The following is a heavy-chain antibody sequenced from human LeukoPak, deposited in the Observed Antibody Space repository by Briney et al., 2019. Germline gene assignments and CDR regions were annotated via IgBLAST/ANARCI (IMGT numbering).Heavy chain of an antibody. CDR3: ARVVTMIVVVNQHWFDP. D-gene: IGHD3-22*01. CDR2: ISSSSSYM. J-gene: IGHJ5*02. CDR1: GFTFSSYS. V-gene: IGHV3-21*01. Sequence: GGSLRLSCAASGFTFSSYSMNWVRQAPGKGLEWVSSISSSSSYMYYADSVKGRFTISRDNAKNSLYLQMNSLRAEDTAVYYCARVVTMIVVVNQHWFDPWGQGTLVTVSS.